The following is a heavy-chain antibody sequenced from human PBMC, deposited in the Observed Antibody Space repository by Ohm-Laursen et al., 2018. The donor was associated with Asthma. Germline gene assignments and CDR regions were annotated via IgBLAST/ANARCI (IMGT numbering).Heavy chain of an antibody. J-gene: IGHJ6*02. CDR3: AKFGRDYRSHGMDV. Sequence: SLRLPCAASGLTFSSYWMTWVRQALGKGPEWVAHIKEDGSEESYLASVKGRFTISRDNAKNSLYLQMNSLRAEDTAVYYCAKFGRDYRSHGMDVWGQGTTVTVSS. D-gene: IGHD4-11*01. CDR1: GLTFSSYW. V-gene: IGHV3-7*05. CDR2: IKEDGSEE.